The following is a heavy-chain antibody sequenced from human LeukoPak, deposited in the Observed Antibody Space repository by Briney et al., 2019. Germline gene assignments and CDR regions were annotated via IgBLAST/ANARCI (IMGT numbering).Heavy chain of an antibody. CDR2: IDNDGTNT. V-gene: IGHV3-23*03. J-gene: IGHJ4*02. D-gene: IGHD3-3*01. CDR3: AKSGARWSYFDY. Sequence: PGGSLRLSCAASGFIFIIYAMNWVRQAPGKGLEWVSDIDNDGTNTYYTDFVKGRFTIYRDNSKSTLYLQMNSVRAEDTALYYCAKSGARWSYFDYWGQGTLVTVSS. CDR1: GFIFIIYA.